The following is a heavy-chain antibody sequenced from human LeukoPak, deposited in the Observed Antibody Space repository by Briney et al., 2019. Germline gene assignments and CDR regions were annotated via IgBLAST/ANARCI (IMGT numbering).Heavy chain of an antibody. J-gene: IGHJ4*02. CDR1: GGSISSSSYY. CDR3: ARQDIVVVPAAINY. Sequence: PSETLSLTCTVSGGSISSSSYYWGWIRQPPGKGLEWIGSIYYSGSTYCNPSLTSRVTISVDTSKHQFSQKLSSVTAADTAVYYCARQDIVVVPAAINYWGQGTLVTVSS. V-gene: IGHV4-39*01. D-gene: IGHD2-2*02. CDR2: IYYSGST.